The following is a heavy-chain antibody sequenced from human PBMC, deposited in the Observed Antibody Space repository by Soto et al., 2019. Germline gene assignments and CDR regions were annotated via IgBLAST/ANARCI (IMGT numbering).Heavy chain of an antibody. V-gene: IGHV4-59*01. Sequence: QVQLQESGPGLVKPSETLSLTCTVSGGSISSYYWSWIRQPPGKGLEWIGHIYYSGSTNYNPPLKSRVTISVVTSKNQFSLKLSSVTAADTAVYYCARVINQLIADYWGQGTLVTVSS. CDR2: IYYSGST. J-gene: IGHJ4*02. D-gene: IGHD2-2*01. CDR3: ARVINQLIADY. CDR1: GGSISSYY.